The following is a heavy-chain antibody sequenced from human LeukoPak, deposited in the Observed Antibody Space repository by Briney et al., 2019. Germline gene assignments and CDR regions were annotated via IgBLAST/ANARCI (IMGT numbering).Heavy chain of an antibody. Sequence: PGGSLRLSCAASGFTFSSYSMNWIRQAPGKGLEWVSSISSSSSYIYYADSVKGRFTISRDNAKNSLYLQMNSLRAEDTAVYYCAREVWDFWSGYYRYMDVWGKGTTVTVSS. V-gene: IGHV3-21*01. D-gene: IGHD3-3*01. J-gene: IGHJ6*03. CDR3: AREVWDFWSGYYRYMDV. CDR2: ISSSSSYI. CDR1: GFTFSSYS.